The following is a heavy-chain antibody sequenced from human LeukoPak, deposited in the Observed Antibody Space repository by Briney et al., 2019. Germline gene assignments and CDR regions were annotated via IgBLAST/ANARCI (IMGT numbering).Heavy chain of an antibody. CDR2: ISVSTGNT. D-gene: IGHD5-18*01. CDR1: GYTFTSDG. J-gene: IGHJ4*02. CDR3: AREYTIQLWRYFDY. V-gene: IGHV1-18*01. Sequence: ASVKVSCKASGYTFTSDGISWVRQAPGQGLEWMGWISVSTGNTNYAQKLQGRVTMTTDTSTSTAYMELSSLRSEDTAVYYCAREYTIQLWRYFDYWGQGTLVTVSS.